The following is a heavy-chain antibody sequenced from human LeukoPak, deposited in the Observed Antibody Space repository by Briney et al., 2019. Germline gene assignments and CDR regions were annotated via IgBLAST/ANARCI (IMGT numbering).Heavy chain of an antibody. V-gene: IGHV3-48*01. Sequence: PGGSLRLSRAASGFTFSSYSMNWVRQAPGKGLEWVSYISSSSSTIYYADSVKGRFTISRDNAKNSLYLQMNSLRAEDTAVYYCAREFWIFNCGGDCYSAFDIWGQGTMVTVSS. J-gene: IGHJ3*02. CDR1: GFTFSSYS. D-gene: IGHD2-21*02. CDR2: ISSSSSTI. CDR3: AREFWIFNCGGDCYSAFDI.